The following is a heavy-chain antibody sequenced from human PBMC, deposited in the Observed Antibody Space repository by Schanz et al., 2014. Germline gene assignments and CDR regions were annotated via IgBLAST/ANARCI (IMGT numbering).Heavy chain of an antibody. Sequence: QVQLAESGGGVVQPGRSLRLSCAASGFAFNNYGMHWVRQAPGKGLEWVSAITGSGSKTYYADSVKGRFTIARDNSKNTLYLQMNSLRADDTAVYYCAKSKSQLPLFDYWGQGTLVDVSS. V-gene: IGHV3-NL1*01. CDR1: GFAFNNYG. CDR2: ITGSGSKT. J-gene: IGHJ4*02. D-gene: IGHD2-21*01. CDR3: AKSKSQLPLFDY.